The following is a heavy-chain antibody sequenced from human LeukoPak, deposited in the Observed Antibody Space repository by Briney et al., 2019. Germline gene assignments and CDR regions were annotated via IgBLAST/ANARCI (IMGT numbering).Heavy chain of an antibody. CDR2: IGISSSTI. CDR3: ARDTDWGFDY. V-gene: IGHV3-48*02. Sequence: GGSLRLSCAASGFTFSSYSMNWVRQAPGKGLEWVSYIGISSSTIYYAGSVRGRFTISRDNAKISLYLQMSSLRDEDTAVYYCARDTDWGFDYWGQGTLVTVSS. D-gene: IGHD3/OR15-3a*01. CDR1: GFTFSSYS. J-gene: IGHJ4*02.